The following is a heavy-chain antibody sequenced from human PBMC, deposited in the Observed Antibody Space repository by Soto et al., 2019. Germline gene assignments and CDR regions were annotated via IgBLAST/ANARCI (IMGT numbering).Heavy chain of an antibody. V-gene: IGHV4-4*07. CDR1: GGSISSYF. CDR3: ARESTVVTLRTFDI. Sequence: SETRPSPGTVSGGSISSYFCSCIRQPAGKGLEWIGRIYTSGSTNYNPSLKSRVTMSVDTSKNQFSLKLSSVTAADTAVYYCARESTVVTLRTFDIWGQGTMVTVSS. D-gene: IGHD2-21*02. J-gene: IGHJ3*02. CDR2: IYTSGST.